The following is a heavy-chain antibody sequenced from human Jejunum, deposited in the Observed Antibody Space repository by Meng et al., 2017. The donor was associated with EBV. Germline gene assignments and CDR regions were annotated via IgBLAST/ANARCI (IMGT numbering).Heavy chain of an antibody. CDR2: IRNKVNSYTT. J-gene: IGHJ4*02. D-gene: IGHD2-2*01. CDR3: AQVGVPAAEGGH. V-gene: IGHV3-72*01. CDR1: GFTFSDHY. Sequence: AHLGHAWGGLVQPVGSLRPSCAAYGFTFSDHYMEWVRQAPGKGLEWLGRIRNKVNSYTTQYAASVKGRFTISRDDSKNSLYLQMNSLKTEDTAVYYCAQVGVPAAEGGHWGQGTPVTVSS.